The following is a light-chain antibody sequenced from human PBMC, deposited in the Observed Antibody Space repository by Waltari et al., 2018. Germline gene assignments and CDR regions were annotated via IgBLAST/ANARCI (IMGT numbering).Light chain of an antibody. J-gene: IGKJ1*01. Sequence: DIQMTQSPSTLSASVGDRVTITCRASQSIDSWVAWYEQKPGKAPKLLIYDASSLERGVPSRFSGSGSGTEFTLTISSLQPDDFATYYCQQYNSDSQNFGQGTKVEIK. CDR1: QSIDSW. CDR3: QQYNSDSQN. V-gene: IGKV1-5*01. CDR2: DAS.